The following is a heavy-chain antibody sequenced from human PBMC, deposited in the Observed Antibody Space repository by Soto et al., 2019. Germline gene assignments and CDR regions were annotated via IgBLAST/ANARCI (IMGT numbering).Heavy chain of an antibody. J-gene: IGHJ5*02. CDR3: ARGRVVLLWFGDHNWFDP. Sequence: QVQLQQWGAGLLKPSETLSLTCAVYGGSFSGYYWSWIRQPPGKGLEWIGEINHSGSTNYNPSLKSRVTISVDTSKNQFFLKLSSVTAADTAVYYCARGRVVLLWFGDHNWFDPWGQGTLVTVSS. CDR2: INHSGST. CDR1: GGSFSGYY. D-gene: IGHD3-10*01. V-gene: IGHV4-34*01.